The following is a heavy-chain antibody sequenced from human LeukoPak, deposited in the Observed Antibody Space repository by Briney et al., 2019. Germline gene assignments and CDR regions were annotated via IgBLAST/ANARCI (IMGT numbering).Heavy chain of an antibody. CDR2: IKQDGSEK. Sequence: GGSLRLSCAASGFTFSSYWMSWVRQAPGKGLEWVANIKQDGSEKYYVDSVKGRFTISRDNAKNSLYLQMNSLRAEDTAVYYCAKPIYPWMVVAASAIDYWGQGTLVTVSS. D-gene: IGHD2-15*01. CDR1: GFTFSSYW. V-gene: IGHV3-7*03. CDR3: AKPIYPWMVVAASAIDY. J-gene: IGHJ4*02.